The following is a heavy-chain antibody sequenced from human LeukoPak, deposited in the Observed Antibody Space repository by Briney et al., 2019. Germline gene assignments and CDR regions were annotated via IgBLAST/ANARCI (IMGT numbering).Heavy chain of an antibody. CDR1: GFTFNKYW. J-gene: IGHJ3*01. CDR3: ARGHASGWTRDAFDL. Sequence: GRSLRLSCAASGFTFNKYWMHWVRQAPGQGLMWVSHVNEDGSRTTYADSVKGRFTVSRDNARNTLYLQMNSLGVDDTAVYYCARGHASGWTRDAFDLWGQGTMLTVSS. D-gene: IGHD6-19*01. CDR2: VNEDGSRT. V-gene: IGHV3-74*01.